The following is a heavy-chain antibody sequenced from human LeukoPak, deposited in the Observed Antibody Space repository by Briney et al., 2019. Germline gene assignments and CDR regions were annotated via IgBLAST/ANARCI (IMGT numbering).Heavy chain of an antibody. CDR2: IYHSGST. J-gene: IGHJ3*02. V-gene: IGHV4-38-2*02. Sequence: PSETLSLTCTVSGYSISSGYYWGWIRQPPGKGLEWIGSIYHSGSTYYNPSLKSRVTISVDTSKNQFSLKLSSVTAADTAVYYCARLWQASWGDILTGYYYPPPHDAFDIWGQGTMVTVSS. CDR1: GYSISSGYY. CDR3: ARLWQASWGDILTGYYYPPPHDAFDI. D-gene: IGHD3-9*01.